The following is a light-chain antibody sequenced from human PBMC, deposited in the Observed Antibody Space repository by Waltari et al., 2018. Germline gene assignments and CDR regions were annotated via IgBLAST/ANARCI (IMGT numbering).Light chain of an antibody. Sequence: QSVLTQPPSVSAAPGQRVTISCSGSSPNIGNHPVNWYQQTPGTAPNLLIPRTSRRPSRVPDRFSGRKSGTSASLAISGLRSEDEADYYCAAWDDNLIGAVFGGGTQLTVL. CDR3: AAWDDNLIGAV. J-gene: IGLJ7*01. CDR2: RTS. CDR1: SPNIGNHP. V-gene: IGLV1-47*01.